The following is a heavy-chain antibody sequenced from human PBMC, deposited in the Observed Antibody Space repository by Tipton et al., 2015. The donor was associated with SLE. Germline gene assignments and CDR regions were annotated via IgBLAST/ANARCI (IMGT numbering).Heavy chain of an antibody. V-gene: IGHV3-53*05. CDR1: GFTVSSNY. CDR3: ARDRGSGWFDLDY. D-gene: IGHD6-19*01. CDR2: IYSGGST. J-gene: IGHJ4*02. Sequence: SLRLSCAASGFTVSSNYMSWVRQAPGKGLEWVSVIYSGGSTYYADSVKGRFTISRDNSKNTLYLQMNSLRAEDTAGYYCARDRGSGWFDLDYRGEGTLVGVS.